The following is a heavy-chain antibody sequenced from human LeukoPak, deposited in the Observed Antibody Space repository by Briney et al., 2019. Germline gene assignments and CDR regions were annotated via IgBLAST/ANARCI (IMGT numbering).Heavy chain of an antibody. Sequence: GGSLRLSCAASGFTFSNYGMHWVRQAPGKGLEWVGFIRYDGSNEYYADSVRGRFTISRDNSKNTLYLQMNSLRAEDTAVYYCAKAPNYYGSGSYFSWFDPWGQGTLVTVSS. D-gene: IGHD3-10*01. J-gene: IGHJ5*02. CDR1: GFTFSNYG. CDR3: AKAPNYYGSGSYFSWFDP. CDR2: IRYDGSNE. V-gene: IGHV3-30*02.